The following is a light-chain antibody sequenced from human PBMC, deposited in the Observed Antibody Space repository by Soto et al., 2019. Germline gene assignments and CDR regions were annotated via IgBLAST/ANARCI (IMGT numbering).Light chain of an antibody. V-gene: IGLV3-21*02. J-gene: IGLJ3*02. CDR2: DDS. CDR1: NIGVKS. CDR3: QLWDTDSDHQV. Sequence: SYELTQPPSVSLAPGQTARITCGGRNIGVKSVHWYQQEPGQAPVLIVFDDSDRPSGIPGRFSGSNSGDTATLTISRVEAGDEADYYCQLWDTDSDHQVFGGGTKLTVL.